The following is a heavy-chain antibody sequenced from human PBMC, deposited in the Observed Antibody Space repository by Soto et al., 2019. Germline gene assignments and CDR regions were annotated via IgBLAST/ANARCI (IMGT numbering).Heavy chain of an antibody. Sequence: EVHLVESGGGLVQPGRSLRLSCAVSGFTFNSYGMTWVRQAPGKGLEWVASIGHDGGEINYVDSVKGRFTISRDNARNSMYLQMNSLRVEDTAVYYCARDVGGGCLYWGQGAQVTVSS. CDR1: GFTFNSYG. J-gene: IGHJ4*02. CDR2: IGHDGGEI. D-gene: IGHD3-16*01. V-gene: IGHV3-7*01. CDR3: ARDVGGGCLY.